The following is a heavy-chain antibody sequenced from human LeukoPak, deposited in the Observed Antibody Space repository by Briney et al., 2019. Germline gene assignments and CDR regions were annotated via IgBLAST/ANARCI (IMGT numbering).Heavy chain of an antibody. CDR1: GFTFSSYW. V-gene: IGHV3-7*01. J-gene: IGHJ3*02. D-gene: IGHD6-13*01. Sequence: PGGSLRLSCAASGFTFSSYWMSWVRQAPGKGLEWVANIKQDGSEKYYVDSVKGRFTISRDNAKNSLYLQMNSLRAEDTAVYYCARELRYSSSWSYHDAFDIWGQGTMVTVSS. CDR3: ARELRYSSSWSYHDAFDI. CDR2: IKQDGSEK.